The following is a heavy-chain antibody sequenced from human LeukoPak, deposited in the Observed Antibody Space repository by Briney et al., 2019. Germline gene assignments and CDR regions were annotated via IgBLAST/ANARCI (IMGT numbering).Heavy chain of an antibody. CDR2: INPSDDSI. D-gene: IGHD3-22*01. CDR3: ARGSSTMTEYY. J-gene: IGHJ4*02. CDR1: GYSFTNYY. V-gene: IGHV1-46*01. Sequence: ASVKVSCKASGYSFTNYYIHWVRQAPGQGLEWMGIINPSDDSIKYAQKFQGRVTMTRDTSTCTVYMELSSLRSEDTAVYYCARGSSTMTEYYWGQGTLVTVAS.